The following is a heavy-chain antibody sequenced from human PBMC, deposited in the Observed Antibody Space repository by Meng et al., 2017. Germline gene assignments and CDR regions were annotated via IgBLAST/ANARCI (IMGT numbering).Heavy chain of an antibody. J-gene: IGHJ6*02. D-gene: IGHD3-10*01. Sequence: GESLKISCAASGFTFSSYAMSWVRQAPGKGLEWVSAISGSGGSTYYADSVKGRFTISRDNSKNTPYLQMNSLRAEDTAVYYCAKILWFGELLLNYYYYGMDVWGQGTTVTVSS. CDR2: ISGSGGST. CDR1: GFTFSSYA. V-gene: IGHV3-23*01. CDR3: AKILWFGELLLNYYYYGMDV.